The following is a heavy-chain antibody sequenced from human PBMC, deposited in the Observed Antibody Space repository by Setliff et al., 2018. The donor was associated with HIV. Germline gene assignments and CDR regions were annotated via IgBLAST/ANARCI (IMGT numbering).Heavy chain of an antibody. V-gene: IGHV5-51*01. Sequence: PGESLKISCTNSGYSFTNYWIAWVRQMPGKGLEWIGIIYSGDSSIKYSPSFQGQVTISIDKSITTAYLHLSSLEASDTAIYYCARHRAGYSGYAIPILDYWGQGTLVTVSS. CDR2: IYSGDSSI. D-gene: IGHD5-12*01. CDR3: ARHRAGYSGYAIPILDY. J-gene: IGHJ4*02. CDR1: GYSFTNYW.